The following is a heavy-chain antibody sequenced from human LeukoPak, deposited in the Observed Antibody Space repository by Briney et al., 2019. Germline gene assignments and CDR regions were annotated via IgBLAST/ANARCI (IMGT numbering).Heavy chain of an antibody. CDR2: IIPIFVTA. Sequence: SVKVSCKASGGTFSSYAISWVRQAPGQGLEWMGGIIPIFVTANYAQKFQGRVTITADECTRTAYMELSSLISEDTAVYYCARGELRYFDWLPFDYWGKGTLVTVSS. D-gene: IGHD3-9*01. CDR3: ARGELRYFDWLPFDY. CDR1: GGTFSSYA. V-gene: IGHV1-69*13. J-gene: IGHJ4*02.